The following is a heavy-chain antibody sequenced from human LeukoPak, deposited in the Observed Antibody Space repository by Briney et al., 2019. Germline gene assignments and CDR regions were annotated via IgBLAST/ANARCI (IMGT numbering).Heavy chain of an antibody. Sequence: SETLSLTCAVSGGSISSSSYYWGWIRQPPGKGLEWIVSIYYSGSTYYNPSLKSRVTISVDTSKNQFSQKLTSVTAADTAVYYCAREGEHYDFLTGYRTGPNAFDIWGQGTMVTVSS. V-gene: IGHV4-39*02. CDR1: GGSISSSSYY. CDR2: IYYSGST. J-gene: IGHJ3*02. D-gene: IGHD3-9*01. CDR3: AREGEHYDFLTGYRTGPNAFDI.